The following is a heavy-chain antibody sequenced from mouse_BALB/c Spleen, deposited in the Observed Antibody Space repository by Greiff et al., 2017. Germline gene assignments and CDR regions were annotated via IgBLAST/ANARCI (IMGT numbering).Heavy chain of an antibody. D-gene: IGHD1-1*01. Sequence: EVKVVESGGGLVKPGGSLKLSCAASGFAFSSYDMSWVRQTPEKRLEWVAYISSGGGSTYYPDTVKGRFTISRDNAKNTLYLQMSSLKSEDTAMYYCARQNYYGSRGYAMDDWGQGTSVTVSS. CDR2: ISSGGGST. J-gene: IGHJ4*01. CDR3: ARQNYYGSRGYAMDD. CDR1: GFAFSSYD. V-gene: IGHV5-12-1*01.